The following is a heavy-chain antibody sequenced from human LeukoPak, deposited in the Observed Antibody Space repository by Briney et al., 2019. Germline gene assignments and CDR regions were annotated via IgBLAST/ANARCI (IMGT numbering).Heavy chain of an antibody. D-gene: IGHD2-2*01. CDR1: GFTFSSYS. Sequence: GGSLRLSCAASGFTFSSYSMNWVHQAPGKGLEWVSYISSSSSTIYYADSVKGRFTISRDNAKNSLYLQMNSLRAEDTAVYYCARDPPAYYFDYWGQGTLVTVSS. V-gene: IGHV3-48*01. J-gene: IGHJ4*02. CDR3: ARDPPAYYFDY. CDR2: ISSSSSTI.